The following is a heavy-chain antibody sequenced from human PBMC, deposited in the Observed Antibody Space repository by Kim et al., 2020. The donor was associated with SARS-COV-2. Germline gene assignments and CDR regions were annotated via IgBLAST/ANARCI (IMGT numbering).Heavy chain of an antibody. D-gene: IGHD3-9*01. J-gene: IGHJ4*02. CDR3: VRQYGIFTGQGLD. CDR1: GGSISSSPYY. CDR2: LYYSGRT. Sequence: SETLSLTCTVSGGSISSSPYYWGWIRQPPGKGLEWIGSLYYSGRTYYNPSLKSRVTISVDTSKNQFSLNLSYLTAADTAVYYCVRQYGIFTGQGLDWGQGAQVTVSS. V-gene: IGHV4-39*01.